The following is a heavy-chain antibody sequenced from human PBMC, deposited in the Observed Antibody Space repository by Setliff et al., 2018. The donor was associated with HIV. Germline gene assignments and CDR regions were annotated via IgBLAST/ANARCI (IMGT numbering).Heavy chain of an antibody. CDR2: IKTWSDGGTL. J-gene: IGHJ2*01. CDR3: TTDVFVFETTGWYFDL. Sequence: NPGGSLRLSCVTSGFTFSNAWMNWVRQAPGKGLEWVGRIKTWSDGGTLDYAAPVEGRFTISRDDSKDTLYLQMNSLTTDDTALYYCTTDVFVFETTGWYFDLWGRGTLVTVSS. CDR1: GFTFSNAW. D-gene: IGHD1-7*01. V-gene: IGHV3-15*01.